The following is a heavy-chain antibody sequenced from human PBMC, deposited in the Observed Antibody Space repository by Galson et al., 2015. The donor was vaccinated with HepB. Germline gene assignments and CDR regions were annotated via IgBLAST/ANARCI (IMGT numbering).Heavy chain of an antibody. D-gene: IGHD5-18*01. Sequence: SLRLSCAASGFTFSSYSMNWVRQAPGKGLEWVSYISSSSSTIYYADSVKGRFTISRDNAKNSLYLQMNSLRAEDTAVYYCARDCNVDTAMVAYWYFDLWGRGTLVTVSS. CDR1: GFTFSSYS. CDR2: ISSSSSTI. J-gene: IGHJ2*01. CDR3: ARDCNVDTAMVAYWYFDL. V-gene: IGHV3-48*01.